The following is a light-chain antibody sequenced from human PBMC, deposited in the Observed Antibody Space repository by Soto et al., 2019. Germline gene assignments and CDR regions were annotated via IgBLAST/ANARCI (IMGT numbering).Light chain of an antibody. CDR3: QPYNNWPPWT. CDR1: QSISTN. Sequence: EIVMTQSPATLSVSPGESATLSCRASQSISTNLAWYQQKPGQAPRLLIYGASTRATGHPARFIGSGYGTEFTLPISSLQSEGLAVYYCQPYNNWPPWTFGQGTKVEIK. J-gene: IGKJ1*01. V-gene: IGKV3-15*01. CDR2: GAS.